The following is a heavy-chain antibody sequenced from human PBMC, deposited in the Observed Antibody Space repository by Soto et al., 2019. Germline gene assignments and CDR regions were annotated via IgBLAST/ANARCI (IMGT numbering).Heavy chain of an antibody. J-gene: IGHJ4*02. CDR2: ISVSGAP. CDR3: AKNSFFDS. V-gene: IGHV3-23*01. CDR1: GVTFSSSA. D-gene: IGHD2-15*01. Sequence: EVQLSESGGGLLQPGGSLTLSCAASGVTFSSSAMSWARQAPGKGLEWVSSISVSGAPHYADSVKGRFTIARDNSKNWVHLQMSRRRAEDTALDYCAKNSFFDSWAQGILVT.